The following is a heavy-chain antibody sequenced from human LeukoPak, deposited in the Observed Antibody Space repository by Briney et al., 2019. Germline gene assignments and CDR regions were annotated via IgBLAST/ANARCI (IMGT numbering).Heavy chain of an antibody. CDR2: ISAYNGNT. CDR3: ARGSSRSGSFSWWFDP. V-gene: IGHV1-18*01. Sequence: GASVKVSCKASGYTFTSYGISWVRQAPGQGLEWMGWISAYNGNTNYAQKLQGRVTMTTDTSTSTAYMELSRLRSDDTAVYYCARGSSRSGSFSWWFDPWGQGTLVTVSS. CDR1: GYTFTSYG. J-gene: IGHJ5*02. D-gene: IGHD3-10*01.